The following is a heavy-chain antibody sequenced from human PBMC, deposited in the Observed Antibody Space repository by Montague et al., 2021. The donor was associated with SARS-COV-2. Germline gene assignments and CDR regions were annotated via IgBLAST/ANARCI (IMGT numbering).Heavy chain of an antibody. CDR2: VHYTGST. D-gene: IGHD1-1*01. CDR3: ARAQNTCFIANCVNYFEV. J-gene: IGHJ4*02. CDR1: GGSMRSYF. V-gene: IGHV4-59*01. Sequence: SETLSLTCTVSGGSMRSYFWSWIRQSPGKGLEWIGYVHYTGSTKYTPSLKTRVTLSLDTPKNHFSLKLRSVTAADTAIYYCARAQNTCFIANCVNYFEVWGLGALVTVS.